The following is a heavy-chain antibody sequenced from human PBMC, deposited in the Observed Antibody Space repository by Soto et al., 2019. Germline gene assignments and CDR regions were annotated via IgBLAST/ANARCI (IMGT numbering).Heavy chain of an antibody. V-gene: IGHV1-3*01. J-gene: IGHJ6*02. Sequence: WVRQFPGQRLEWMGWINAGNGNTKYSQKFQGRVTITRDTSASTAYMELSSLRSEDTAVYYCARTVGYYYGMDVRGQGTTLTVSS. D-gene: IGHD4-17*01. CDR3: ARTVGYYYGMDV. CDR2: INAGNGNT.